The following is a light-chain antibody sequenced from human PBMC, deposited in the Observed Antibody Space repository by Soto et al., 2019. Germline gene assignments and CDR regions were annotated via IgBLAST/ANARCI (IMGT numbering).Light chain of an antibody. CDR1: QRVSSH. J-gene: IGKJ2*01. Sequence: ETVMTQSPVTLSVSPGDIATLSCRASQRVSSHLAWYQQRPGQAPRLLIYAASTRATGVPVRFSGSGSGTEFTLTINSLQSEDFAVYYCQQYNNWPHTFGQGTKVDIK. CDR2: AAS. V-gene: IGKV3-15*01. CDR3: QQYNNWPHT.